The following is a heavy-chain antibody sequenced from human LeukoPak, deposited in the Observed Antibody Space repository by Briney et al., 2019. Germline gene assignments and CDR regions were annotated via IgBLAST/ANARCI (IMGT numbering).Heavy chain of an antibody. CDR2: LFNSGGT. V-gene: IGHV4-59*08. Sequence: SETLSLTCTVSGASISTHHWSWIRQPQGEGLEWIGDLFNSGGTKYKASLQSRVTISIDTSKKQVSLKETSVTAADTAVYYCARRLPASGMRDVWGQGTTVTVTS. D-gene: IGHD3-10*01. J-gene: IGHJ6*02. CDR1: GASISTHH. CDR3: ARRLPASGMRDV.